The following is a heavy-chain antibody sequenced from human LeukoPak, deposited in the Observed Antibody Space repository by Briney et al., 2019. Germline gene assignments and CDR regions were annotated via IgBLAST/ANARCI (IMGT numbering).Heavy chain of an antibody. Sequence: GGSLRLSCAASGFTFSTYWMNWVRQAPGKGLEWVSVIYSGYSTYYADSVKGRFTISRDNSKNTLYLQMNSLRAEDTAVYYCARGRSGSPLDYWGQGTLVTVSS. D-gene: IGHD3-10*01. CDR2: IYSGYST. V-gene: IGHV3-66*01. CDR1: GFTFSTYW. CDR3: ARGRSGSPLDY. J-gene: IGHJ4*02.